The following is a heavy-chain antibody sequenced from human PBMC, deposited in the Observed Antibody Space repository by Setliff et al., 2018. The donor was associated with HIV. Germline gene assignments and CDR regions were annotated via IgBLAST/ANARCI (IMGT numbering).Heavy chain of an antibody. V-gene: IGHV4-34*01. J-gene: IGHJ3*02. CDR1: GGSFSVYY. D-gene: IGHD2-15*01. CDR3: ARGRQIGIEGAGAFDI. Sequence: SETLSLTCAVYGGSFSVYYWSWIRQPPGKGLEWLGEINHSGSTNYNMSLWSRVTISLDASRNQFSLELISVTAADTAVYYCARGRQIGIEGAGAFDIWGPGTVVTVSS. CDR2: INHSGST.